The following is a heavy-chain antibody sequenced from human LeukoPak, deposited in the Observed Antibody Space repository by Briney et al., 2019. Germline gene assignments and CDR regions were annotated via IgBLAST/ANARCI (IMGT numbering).Heavy chain of an antibody. CDR3: ATGVAPFS. CDR2: ISGSGRIT. D-gene: IGHD2-15*01. CDR1: GFTSNTYA. V-gene: IGHV3-23*01. Sequence: PGGSLRLSCAASGFTSNTYAMAWVRQAPGKGLEWVSSISGSGRITYYADSVKGRFTISRDTSKNTLYLQMNSLRGEDTAVYYCATGVAPFSWGQGTLVTVSS. J-gene: IGHJ5*02.